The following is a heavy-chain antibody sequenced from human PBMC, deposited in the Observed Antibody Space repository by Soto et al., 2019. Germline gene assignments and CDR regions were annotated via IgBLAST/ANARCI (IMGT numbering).Heavy chain of an antibody. J-gene: IGHJ4*02. V-gene: IGHV3-23*01. CDR3: AKDGSGSMTTVTTIYYFDY. CDR2: ISGSGGST. D-gene: IGHD4-17*01. CDR1: GFTFSSYA. Sequence: PGGSLRLSCAASGFTFSSYAMSWVRQAPGKGLEWVSAISGSGGSTYYADSVKGRFTISRDNSKNTLYLQMNSLRAEDTAVYYCAKDGSGSMTTVTTIYYFDYWGQGTLVTVSS.